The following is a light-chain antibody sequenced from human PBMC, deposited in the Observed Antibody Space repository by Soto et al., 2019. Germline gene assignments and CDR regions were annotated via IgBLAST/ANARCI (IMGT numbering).Light chain of an antibody. Sequence: EIVLTQSPGTLSLSPGERATLSCRASQTVSSSYLAWYQQKPGQAPRLLIYGASTRATGIPGRFSGSASGTDCTLTISRLEPEDFAVYSCQQYGPSPMYTFGQGTNLEIK. CDR1: QTVSSSY. J-gene: IGKJ2*01. CDR2: GAS. CDR3: QQYGPSPMYT. V-gene: IGKV3-20*01.